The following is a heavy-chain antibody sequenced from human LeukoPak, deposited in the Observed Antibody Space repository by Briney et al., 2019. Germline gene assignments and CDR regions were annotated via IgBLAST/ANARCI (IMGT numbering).Heavy chain of an antibody. CDR2: ISVYNGNT. CDR3: ARTDIVNYYVMDV. J-gene: IGHJ6*02. V-gene: IGHV1-18*01. Sequence: ASMKVSCKASGYAFSSFGITCLRQAPGQGLEWMGWISVYNGNTIYAQKLQGRLTMTTDTSTTTVYMELRSLRSDDSAVYYCARTDIVNYYVMDVWGQGTTVTVSS. CDR1: GYAFSSFG. D-gene: IGHD3-9*01.